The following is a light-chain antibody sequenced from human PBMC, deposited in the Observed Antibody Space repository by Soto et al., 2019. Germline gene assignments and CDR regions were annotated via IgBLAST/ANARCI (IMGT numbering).Light chain of an antibody. CDR1: SSDVGSYNL. CDR2: GGS. Sequence: QSALTQPASVSGSPGQSITISCTGTSSDVGSYNLVSWYQQHPGKAPKLMIYGGSKRPSGVSNRFSGSKSGNTASLTISGLQAEDEADYYCCSYAGSSTLVVFGGGTKLTVL. J-gene: IGLJ2*01. V-gene: IGLV2-23*01. CDR3: CSYAGSSTLVV.